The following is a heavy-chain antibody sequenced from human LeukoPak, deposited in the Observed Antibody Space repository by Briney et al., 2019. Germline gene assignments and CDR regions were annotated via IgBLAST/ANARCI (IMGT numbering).Heavy chain of an antibody. Sequence: ASETLSLTCTVSGGSISSYYWSWIRQPPGKGLEWIGYIYYSGSTNYNPSLKSRVTISVDTPKNQFSLKLSSVTAADTAVYYCARYYYDSSGYYLDYWGQGTLVTVSS. CDR3: ARYYYDSSGYYLDY. V-gene: IGHV4-59*01. CDR2: IYYSGST. J-gene: IGHJ4*02. D-gene: IGHD3-22*01. CDR1: GGSISSYY.